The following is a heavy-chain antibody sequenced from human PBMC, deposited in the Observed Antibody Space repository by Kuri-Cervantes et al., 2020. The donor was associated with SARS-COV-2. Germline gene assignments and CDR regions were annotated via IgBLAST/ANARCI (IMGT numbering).Heavy chain of an antibody. D-gene: IGHD2-15*01. CDR3: AREPLYSPYDY. CDR2: ISGSSSPI. CDR1: GFNFNNHG. J-gene: IGHJ4*02. Sequence: GESLKISCAASGFNFNNHGMNWVRQAPGKGLEWISYISGSSSPIYYADSVKGRFTISRDNAKNSLYLQMNSLRAEDTAVYYCAREPLYSPYDYWDQGTLVTVSS. V-gene: IGHV3-48*04.